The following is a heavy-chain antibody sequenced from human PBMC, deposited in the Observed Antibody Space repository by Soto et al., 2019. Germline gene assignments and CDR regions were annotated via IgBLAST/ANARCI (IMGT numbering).Heavy chain of an antibody. D-gene: IGHD6-19*01. V-gene: IGHV1-2*06. J-gene: IGHJ4*02. CDR2: INPNSGGT. Sequence: ASVKVSCKASGYTFSGFYMHWVRQAPGQGLEWVGRINPNSGGTKSAEKFQGRVTMTRDTSISTAYMELSRLTSDDTAVYYCASAAVTGTAGLDFWGQGTLVTVSS. CDR3: ASAAVTGTAGLDF. CDR1: GYTFSGFY.